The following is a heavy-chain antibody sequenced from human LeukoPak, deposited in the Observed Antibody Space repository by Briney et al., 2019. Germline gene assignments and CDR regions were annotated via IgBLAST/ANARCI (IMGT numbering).Heavy chain of an antibody. V-gene: IGHV3-74*01. CDR3: ARDVDWGSGR. J-gene: IGHJ4*02. CDR1: AFTFSTYW. D-gene: IGHD7-27*01. Sequence: GGSLRLSCAASAFTFSTYWMHWVRQAPGKGLVWVSRIDPHGTITFYADSVKGRFTISRDNAKNTVHLQMNSLRAEDTAVYYGARDVDWGSGRWGQGTLVTVSS. CDR2: IDPHGTIT.